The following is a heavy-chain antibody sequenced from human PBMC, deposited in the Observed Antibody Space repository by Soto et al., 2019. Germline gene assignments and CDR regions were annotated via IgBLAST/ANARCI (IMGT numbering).Heavy chain of an antibody. Sequence: GESLKISCVASGFTFSRHGLSWVRQAPGKGLEWVSTINPSGDSTFYADSVKGRFTISRDNSKNTVYLQMNSLSVGDTAVYLCAKVDVSTAGSFDYWGQGALVTVSS. J-gene: IGHJ4*02. CDR3: AKVDVSTAGSFDY. CDR2: INPSGDST. CDR1: GFTFSRHG. V-gene: IGHV3-23*01. D-gene: IGHD6-13*01.